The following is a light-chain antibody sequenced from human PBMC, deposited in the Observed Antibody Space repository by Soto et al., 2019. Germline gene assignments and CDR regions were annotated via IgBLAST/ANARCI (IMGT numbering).Light chain of an antibody. J-gene: IGKJ1*01. CDR3: EHYDSRSPWT. CDR2: DAS. V-gene: IGKV1-5*01. CDR1: ESVTIW. Sequence: DIQLTQSPSSLSASVGDRVTITCRASESVTIWLAWYQQKPGKAPRLLIYDASTLEGGVPSRFSASGSGTEFTLTISSLQPDDFATYYCEHYDSRSPWTFGQGTKIEIK.